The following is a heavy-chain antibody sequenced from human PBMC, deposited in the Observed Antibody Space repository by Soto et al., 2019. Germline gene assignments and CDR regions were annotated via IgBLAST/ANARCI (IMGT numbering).Heavy chain of an antibody. CDR1: GFTFSSFS. CDR2: IGGGGRLI. Sequence: EVQLVESGGGLEQRGGSLRLSCAASGFTFSSFSMNWVRQAPGRGLEWISYIGGGGRLISYADSVKGRFAISRDNAQNSLYLQMDSLRDEDTAVYYCARDLGWAFDCWGQGTLVTVSS. V-gene: IGHV3-48*02. CDR3: ARDLGWAFDC. J-gene: IGHJ4*02. D-gene: IGHD6-19*01.